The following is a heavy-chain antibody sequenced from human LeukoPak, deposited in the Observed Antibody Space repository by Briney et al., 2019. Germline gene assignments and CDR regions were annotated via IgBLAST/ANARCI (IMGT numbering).Heavy chain of an antibody. D-gene: IGHD6-19*01. V-gene: IGHV3-53*01. CDR3: AKDEGRQWLPRY. Sequence: GGSLRLSCAASGFTVSSNYMSWVRQAPGKGLEWVSLIYSGGFTYYADSVKGRFTISRDNSKNTLYLQMNSLRAEDTAIYYCAKDEGRQWLPRYWGQGTLVTVSS. J-gene: IGHJ4*02. CDR2: IYSGGFT. CDR1: GFTVSSNY.